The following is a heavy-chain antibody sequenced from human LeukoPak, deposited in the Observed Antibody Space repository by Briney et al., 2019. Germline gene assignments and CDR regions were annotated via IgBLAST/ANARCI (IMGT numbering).Heavy chain of an antibody. V-gene: IGHV3-30-3*01. D-gene: IGHD3-9*01. CDR1: GITFSSYA. Sequence: GGSLRLSCAASGITFSSYAMHWVRQAPGKGLEWVAVISYDGTNKYYADSVRGRFTISRDNSKNTLYLQTNSLRAEDTAVYYCARDFGWLSGFDNWGQGTLVTVSS. CDR3: ARDFGWLSGFDN. J-gene: IGHJ4*02. CDR2: ISYDGTNK.